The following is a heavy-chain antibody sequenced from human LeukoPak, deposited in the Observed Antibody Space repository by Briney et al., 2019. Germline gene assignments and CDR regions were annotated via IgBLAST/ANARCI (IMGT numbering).Heavy chain of an antibody. D-gene: IGHD6-6*01. CDR3: ARAARSRFLFDY. J-gene: IGHJ4*02. V-gene: IGHV1-2*06. CDR2: INPNRGGT. Sequence: ASVPVSCKPSVYTFTGYYMHWVRQPPGQEREWMGRINPNRGGTNYAQTFQGRVTMTRDTSIRTAYTELSRLRSADTAVYYCARAARSRFLFDYWGQGTLVTVSS. CDR1: VYTFTGYY.